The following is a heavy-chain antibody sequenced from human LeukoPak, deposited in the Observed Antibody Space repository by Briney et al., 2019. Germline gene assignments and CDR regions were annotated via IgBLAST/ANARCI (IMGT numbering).Heavy chain of an antibody. CDR2: ISSDGSST. D-gene: IGHD6-19*01. Sequence: GGSLRLSCAASGFTFSSHWMQWVRHAPGKGVVWVTRISSDGSSTNYADSVKGRFTISRDNAKNTLYLQMSSLRAEDTAMYYCARISLSGWVNDHWGQGTLVTVSS. CDR1: GFTFSSHW. V-gene: IGHV3-74*01. J-gene: IGHJ4*02. CDR3: ARISLSGWVNDH.